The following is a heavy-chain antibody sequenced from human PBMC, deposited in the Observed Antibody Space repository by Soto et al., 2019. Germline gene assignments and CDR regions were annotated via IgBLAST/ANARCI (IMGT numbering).Heavy chain of an antibody. J-gene: IGHJ4*02. CDR3: TNRPDGSGEFDY. V-gene: IGHV4-4*02. Sequence: PSETLSRTCAVSGGSISSNKWWSWVRQPPGKGLEWIGEIYHSGSTNYNPSLKSRVTISVDKSRNQFSLKLSSVTAADTAIYYCTNRPDGSGEFDYWGQGTLVT. CDR1: GGSISSNKW. D-gene: IGHD3-10*01. CDR2: IYHSGST.